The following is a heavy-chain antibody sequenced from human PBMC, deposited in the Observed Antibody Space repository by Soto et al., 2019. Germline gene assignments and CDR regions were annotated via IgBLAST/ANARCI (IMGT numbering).Heavy chain of an antibody. CDR1: GGSISSSSYY. J-gene: IGHJ6*03. Sequence: SETLSLTCTVSGGSISSSSYYWGWIRQPPGKGLEWIGSIYYSGSTYYNPSLKSRVTISVDTSKNQFSLKLSSVTAADTAVYYPHLALQPDVSDYYMDAWGKGTTVTVSS. CDR3: HLALQPDVSDYYMDA. CDR2: IYYSGST. V-gene: IGHV4-39*01.